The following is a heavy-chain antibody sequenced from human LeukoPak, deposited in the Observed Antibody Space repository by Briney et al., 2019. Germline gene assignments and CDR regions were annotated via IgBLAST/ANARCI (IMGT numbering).Heavy chain of an antibody. D-gene: IGHD3-10*01. CDR1: GGSFSDYY. Sequence: PSETLSLTCAVYGGSFSDYYWSWIRQPPGKGLEWIGEINHRGSTSHNPSLKSRVTLSVDTSQIQFSLKLASVTAADTAVYYCARWEVRLNAFEMWGQGTMVTVSS. V-gene: IGHV4-34*01. CDR3: ARWEVRLNAFEM. J-gene: IGHJ3*02. CDR2: INHRGST.